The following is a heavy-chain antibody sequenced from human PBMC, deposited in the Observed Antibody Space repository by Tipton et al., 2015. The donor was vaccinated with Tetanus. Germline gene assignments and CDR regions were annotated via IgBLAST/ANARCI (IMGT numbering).Heavy chain of an antibody. Sequence: TLSLTCTVSGGSISSYYWSWIRQPAGKGLEWIGRIYTSGSTDYNPSLKSRVTMSVDTSENQFSPKLSSVIAADTVIYYCARVRSAAYTTNWYSGDNWFDPWGQGTLVTVSS. CDR1: GGSISSYY. J-gene: IGHJ5*02. CDR2: IYTSGST. V-gene: IGHV4-4*07. D-gene: IGHD6-13*01. CDR3: ARVRSAAYTTNWYSGDNWFDP.